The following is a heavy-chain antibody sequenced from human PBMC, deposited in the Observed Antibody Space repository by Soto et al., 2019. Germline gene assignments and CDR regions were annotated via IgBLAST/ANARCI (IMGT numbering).Heavy chain of an antibody. CDR1: GGSISSGDYY. CDR3: ARSSSSPFAFRLWPFSRYYYYGMDV. V-gene: IGHV4-30-4*01. CDR2: IYYSGST. J-gene: IGHJ6*02. D-gene: IGHD3-10*01. Sequence: PSETLSLTCTVSGGSISSGDYYWSWIRQPPGKGLEWIGYIYYSGSTYYNPSLKSRVTISVDTSKNQFSLKLSSVTAADTAVYYCARSSSSPFAFRLWPFSRYYYYGMDVWGQGTTVTVSS.